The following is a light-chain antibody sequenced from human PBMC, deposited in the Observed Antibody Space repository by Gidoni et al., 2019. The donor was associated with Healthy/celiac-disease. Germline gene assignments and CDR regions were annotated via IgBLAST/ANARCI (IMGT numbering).Light chain of an antibody. Sequence: DIVVTQSPATLSLSPGERATLTCRASQSVSSYLAWYQQKPGQAPRHLIYDASNRATGIPAWISGSGSGTDFTLTISSLEPEDFAVYYCQQRSNWPLTFGGGTKVEIK. CDR2: DAS. CDR3: QQRSNWPLT. V-gene: IGKV3-11*01. CDR1: QSVSSY. J-gene: IGKJ4*01.